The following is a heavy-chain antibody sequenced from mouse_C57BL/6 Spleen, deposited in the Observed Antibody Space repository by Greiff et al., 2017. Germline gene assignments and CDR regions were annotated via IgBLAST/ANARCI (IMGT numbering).Heavy chain of an antibody. D-gene: IGHD4-1*01. CDR2: ISSSSSTI. CDR1: GFTFSDYG. Sequence: EVQLVESGGGLVKPGGSLKLSCAASGFTFSDYGMHWVRQAPEKGLEWVAYISSSSSTIYYADTVKGRFTISRDNAKNTLFLQMTSLTSEDTAMYYCGKPNWDVDYFDYWGQGTTLTVSS. J-gene: IGHJ2*01. V-gene: IGHV5-17*01. CDR3: GKPNWDVDYFDY.